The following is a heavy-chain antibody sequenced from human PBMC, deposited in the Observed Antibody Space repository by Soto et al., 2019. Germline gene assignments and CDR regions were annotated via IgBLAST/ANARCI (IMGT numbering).Heavy chain of an antibody. CDR2: IWYDGSNK. D-gene: IGHD6-13*01. J-gene: IGHJ4*02. CDR3: ARDGDSSSWPPTGY. V-gene: IGHV3-33*01. CDR1: GFTFSSYG. Sequence: QVQLVESGGGVVQPGRSLRLSCAASGFTFSSYGMHWVRQAPGKGLEWVAVIWYDGSNKYYADSVKGRFTISRDNSKNTLYLQMNSLRAEDTAVYYCARDGDSSSWPPTGYWGQGTLVTVSS.